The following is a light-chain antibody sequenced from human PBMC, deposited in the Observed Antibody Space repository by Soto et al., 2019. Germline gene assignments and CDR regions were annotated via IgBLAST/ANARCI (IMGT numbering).Light chain of an antibody. V-gene: IGKV1-5*01. CDR3: QHYNSYSRA. CDR1: QSIGTW. Sequence: DIQMTQSPSTLSASVGDRVTITCRSSQSIGTWLAWYQHKPGRAPKLLIYDASTLEGGVPSRFSGSRSGTEFTFTISSLQPDDFATYYCQHYNSYSRAFGQGTKVEIK. J-gene: IGKJ1*01. CDR2: DAS.